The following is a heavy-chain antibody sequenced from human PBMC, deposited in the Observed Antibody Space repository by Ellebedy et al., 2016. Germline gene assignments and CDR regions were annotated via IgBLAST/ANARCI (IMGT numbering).Heavy chain of an antibody. CDR3: ARGGMYYDILTGYADFDY. CDR1: GFTFSSYA. D-gene: IGHD3-9*01. V-gene: IGHV3-21*01. CDR2: ISSSSSYI. J-gene: IGHJ4*02. Sequence: GESLKISCAASGFTFSSYAMSWVRQAPGKGLEWVSSISSSSSYIYYADSVKGRFTISRDNAKNSLYLQMNSLRAEDTAVYYCARGGMYYDILTGYADFDYWGQGTLVTVSS.